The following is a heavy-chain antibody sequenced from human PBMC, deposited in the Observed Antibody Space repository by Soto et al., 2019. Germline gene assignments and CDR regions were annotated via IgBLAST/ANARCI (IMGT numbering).Heavy chain of an antibody. Sequence: SVKVSCKASGGTFSSYAISWVRQAPGQGLEWMGGIIPIFGTANYAQKFQGRVTITADESTSTAYMELSSLRSEDTAVYYWARLHSGYDFFFDYWGQGTLVTVSS. D-gene: IGHD5-12*01. J-gene: IGHJ4*02. V-gene: IGHV1-69*13. CDR1: GGTFSSYA. CDR3: ARLHSGYDFFFDY. CDR2: IIPIFGTA.